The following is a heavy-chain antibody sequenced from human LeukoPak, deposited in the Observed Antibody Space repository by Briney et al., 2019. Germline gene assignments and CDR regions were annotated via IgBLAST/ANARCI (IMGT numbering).Heavy chain of an antibody. Sequence: GGSLRLSCVGSGFTFSSYWMNWVRQAPGKGLEWVASINEGGSERHYVDSVKGRFTMSRDDAKNSGYLQMNSLRAEDTAVYYCARGRSGGNSYYFDYWGQGTLVTVSS. V-gene: IGHV3-7*03. CDR2: INEGGSER. CDR1: GFTFSSYW. D-gene: IGHD4-23*01. CDR3: ARGRSGGNSYYFDY. J-gene: IGHJ4*02.